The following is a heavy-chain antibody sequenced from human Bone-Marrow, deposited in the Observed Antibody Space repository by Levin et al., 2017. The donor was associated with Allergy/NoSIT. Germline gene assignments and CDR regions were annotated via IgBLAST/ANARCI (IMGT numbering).Heavy chain of an antibody. CDR2: INPNSGGT. J-gene: IGHJ4*02. D-gene: IGHD3-3*01. CDR3: ARGTIFGAAIGSVLDY. CDR1: GYTFTGYY. V-gene: IGHV1-2*06. Sequence: RASVKVSCKASGYTFTGYYMHWVRQAPGQGLEWMGRINPNSGGTNYAQKFQGRVTMTRDTSISTAYMELSRLRSDDTAVYYCARGTIFGAAIGSVLDYWGQGTLVTVSS.